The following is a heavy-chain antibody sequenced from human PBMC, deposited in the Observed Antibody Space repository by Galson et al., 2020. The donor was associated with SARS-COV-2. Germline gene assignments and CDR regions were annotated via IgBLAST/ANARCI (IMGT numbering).Heavy chain of an antibody. CDR2: INRNGGST. CDR1: GFTFSTYT. D-gene: IGHD3-22*01. V-gene: IGHV3-64*01. J-gene: IGHJ6*02. Sequence: GGSLRLSCAASGFTFSTYTMHWVRQAPGKGLEYVSAINRNGGSTYYANPVKGRFTISRDNSKNTLYLQMGSLRAEYMAVYYCARYYYDSSGRYMDVWGQGTTVTVSS. CDR3: ARYYYDSSGRYMDV.